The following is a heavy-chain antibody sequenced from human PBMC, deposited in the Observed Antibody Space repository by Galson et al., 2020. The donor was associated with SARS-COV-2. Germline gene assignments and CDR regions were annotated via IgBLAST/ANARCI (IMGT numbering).Heavy chain of an antibody. D-gene: IGHD6-13*01. CDR3: ARRTDYSSSWDAFDI. CDR2: IFYSGIT. J-gene: IGHJ3*02. Sequence: SETLSLTCTVSGGSITSPNYYCGWIRQPPGKGLVWIGIIFYSGITYYSPSLKSRLTISVDTSKNQFSLKLTSVTAEETAVYYCARRTDYSSSWDAFDIWGQGTMVTVSS. CDR1: GGSITSPNYY. V-gene: IGHV4-39*01.